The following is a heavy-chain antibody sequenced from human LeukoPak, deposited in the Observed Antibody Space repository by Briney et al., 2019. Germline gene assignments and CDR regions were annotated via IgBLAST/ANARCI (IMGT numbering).Heavy chain of an antibody. D-gene: IGHD5-18*01. V-gene: IGHV3-9*01. J-gene: IGHJ4*02. Sequence: QSGGSLSLSCAASGFTFDNYAMHWGRQAPGKALEWVSGISWNSGSIGYADSVKGRFTISRDNAKNSLYLQMNSLRAEDTALYYCARTPRGYSYGYYFDYWGQGTLVTVSS. CDR3: ARTPRGYSYGYYFDY. CDR2: ISWNSGSI. CDR1: GFTFDNYA.